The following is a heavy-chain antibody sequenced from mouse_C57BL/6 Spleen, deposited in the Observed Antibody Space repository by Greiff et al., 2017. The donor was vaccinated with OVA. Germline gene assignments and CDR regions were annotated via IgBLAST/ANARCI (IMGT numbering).Heavy chain of an antibody. CDR2: IDPSDSYT. D-gene: IGHD1-1*01. J-gene: IGHJ4*01. CDR3: ARLSIYYGSIYAMDY. Sequence: VQLQQPGAELVMPGASVKLSCKASGYTFTSYWMHWVKQRPGQGLEWIGEIDPSDSYTTYNQKFKGKSTLTVDKSSSTAYMQLSSLTSEDSAVYYCARLSIYYGSIYAMDYWGQGTSVTVSS. V-gene: IGHV1-69*01. CDR1: GYTFTSYW.